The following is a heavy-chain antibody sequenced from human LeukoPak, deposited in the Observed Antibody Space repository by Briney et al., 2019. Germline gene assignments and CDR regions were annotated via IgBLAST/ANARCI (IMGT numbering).Heavy chain of an antibody. J-gene: IGHJ3*02. CDR2: IKQDGSEK. Sequence: AGGSLRLSCAASGFTVSSYWMNWVRQAPGKGLEWVANIKQDGSEKYYVDSVKGRFTISRDNAKNSLYLQMNSLRAKDTAVYYCARDFSAFDIWGQGTMVTVSS. CDR3: ARDFSAFDI. V-gene: IGHV3-7*05. CDR1: GFTVSSYW. D-gene: IGHD3-3*01.